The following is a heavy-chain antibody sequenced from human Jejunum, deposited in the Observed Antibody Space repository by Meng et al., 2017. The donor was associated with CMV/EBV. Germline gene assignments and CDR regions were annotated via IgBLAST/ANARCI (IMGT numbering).Heavy chain of an antibody. CDR3: ARGYSSGWYYFHY. CDR1: GGSISSGDFC. D-gene: IGHD6-19*01. J-gene: IGHJ4*02. V-gene: IGHV4-30-4*01. Sequence: HLEGPGPGVVRPSHTLSVTCTASGGSISSGDFCWSWIRQPPGKGLEWIGYIDNRGSTYYNPSLTSRVTVSMDTSKNQFSLKLTSVTAADTAVYYCARGYSSGWYYFHYWGQGTLVTVSS. CDR2: IDNRGST.